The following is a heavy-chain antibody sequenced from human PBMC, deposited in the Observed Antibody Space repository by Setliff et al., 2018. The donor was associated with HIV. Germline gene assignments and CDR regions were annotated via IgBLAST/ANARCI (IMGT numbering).Heavy chain of an antibody. Sequence: SETLSLTCTVSGDSISSDFYWGWIRQPPGKGLEWIGSIYHSGNTYYMPSLQSRVTISVDMSKNQFSLKLSSVTAADTAVYYCARGDYPLSTVATIKGVVWFDPWGQGTLVTVSS. D-gene: IGHD5-12*01. CDR2: IYHSGNT. J-gene: IGHJ5*02. CDR3: ARGDYPLSTVATIKGVVWFDP. V-gene: IGHV4-38-2*02. CDR1: GDSISSDFY.